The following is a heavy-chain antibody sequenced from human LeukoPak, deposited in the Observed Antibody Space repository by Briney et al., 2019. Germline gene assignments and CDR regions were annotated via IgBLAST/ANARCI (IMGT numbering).Heavy chain of an antibody. D-gene: IGHD3-10*01. Sequence: GGSLRLSCAASEFTFSDYYMSWIRQAPGKGLEWVSYISSSGSTIYYADSVKGRFTISRDNAKNSLYLQMNSLRAEDTAVYYCARATKYYYGSGSYYNGYYFDYWGQGTLVTVSS. CDR3: ARATKYYYGSGSYYNGYYFDY. CDR2: ISSSGSTI. CDR1: EFTFSDYY. J-gene: IGHJ4*02. V-gene: IGHV3-11*04.